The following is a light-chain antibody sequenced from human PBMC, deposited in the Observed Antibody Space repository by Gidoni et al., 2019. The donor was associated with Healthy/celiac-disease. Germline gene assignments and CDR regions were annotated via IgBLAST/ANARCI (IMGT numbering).Light chain of an antibody. CDR3: QQYGSSPRT. J-gene: IGKJ1*01. CDR1: QSVSSSY. Sequence: IVFTHSPGTLSLSPGERATLSCRASQSVSSSYLAWYQQKPGQAPRLLIYGASSRATGIPDRFSGSGSGTDFTLTISRLEPEDFAVYYCQQYGSSPRTFXQXTKVEIK. V-gene: IGKV3-20*01. CDR2: GAS.